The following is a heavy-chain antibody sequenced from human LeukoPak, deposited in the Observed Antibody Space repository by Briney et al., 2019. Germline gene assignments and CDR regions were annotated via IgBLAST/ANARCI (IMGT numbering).Heavy chain of an antibody. CDR1: GGSICSYY. J-gene: IGHJ4*02. CDR3: ARHRGYSYGPSVYYFDY. CDR2: IYYSGST. V-gene: IGHV4-59*08. Sequence: PSETLSLTCIVSGGSICSYYWSWIRQPPGKGLEWIGYIYYSGSTNYNPSLKSRVTISVDTSKNQFSLKLSSMNAADTAVYYCARHRGYSYGPSVYYFDYWGQGTLVTVSS. D-gene: IGHD5-18*01.